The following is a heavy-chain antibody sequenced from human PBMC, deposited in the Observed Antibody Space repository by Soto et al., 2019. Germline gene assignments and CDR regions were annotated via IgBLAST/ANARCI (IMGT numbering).Heavy chain of an antibody. CDR3: ATMRGFFEF. Sequence: PGGSLRLSCAATPAFRFSSYSMSWVRQTPGKGLEWVSAITGSGDKTYYADSVEGRFTISRDNSKDTHYLQMSSLRAEDTAIYYCATMRGFFEFWGQGTLVTVSS. CDR1: AFRFSSYS. V-gene: IGHV3-23*01. J-gene: IGHJ4*02. CDR2: ITGSGDKT. D-gene: IGHD3-22*01.